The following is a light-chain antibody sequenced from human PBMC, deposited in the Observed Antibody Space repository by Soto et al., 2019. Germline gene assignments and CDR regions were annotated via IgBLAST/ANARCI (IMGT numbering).Light chain of an antibody. V-gene: IGKV1-12*01. CDR2: AAS. J-gene: IGKJ1*01. CDR1: QDISSW. Sequence: DIQMAQSPSSVSASVGDRVTSSCRASQDISSWLAWYQQKPGKAPKIMIYAASSLQGGVPSRFSGSGSGTEFTLTISSLQPDDFATYYCQQSFSTPRTFGQGAKVDIK. CDR3: QQSFSTPRT.